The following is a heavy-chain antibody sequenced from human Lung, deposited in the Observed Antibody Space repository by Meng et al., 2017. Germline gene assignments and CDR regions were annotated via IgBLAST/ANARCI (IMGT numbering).Heavy chain of an antibody. V-gene: IGHV1-69*13. D-gene: IGHD1-14*01. CDR1: GGSFSTHT. Sequence: QVQLVQSGAEVKTPGSSVKVACKTSGGSFSTHTFSWVRQAPGQGLEWMGGLIAVFDKTKAAPRFQDRVTFTADESTSTAYMELGSLTFDDTAVYFCARGRRNEPLFDYWGQGTLVTVSS. CDR3: ARGRRNEPLFDY. J-gene: IGHJ4*02. CDR2: LIAVFDKT.